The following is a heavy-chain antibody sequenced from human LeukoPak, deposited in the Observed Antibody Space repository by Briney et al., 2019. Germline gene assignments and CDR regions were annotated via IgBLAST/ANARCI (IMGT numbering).Heavy chain of an antibody. CDR2: TYYRSKWYN. CDR3: ARRGARGMDV. J-gene: IGHJ6*02. Sequence: SQTLSLTCAISGDSVSSNNPVWNWIRQSPSRGLEWLGRTYYRSKWYNDYAVSVKSRITINPDTSRNQFSLQLNSVTPEDTAVYYCARRGARGMDVWGQGTTVTVSS. V-gene: IGHV6-1*01. CDR1: GDSVSSNNPV.